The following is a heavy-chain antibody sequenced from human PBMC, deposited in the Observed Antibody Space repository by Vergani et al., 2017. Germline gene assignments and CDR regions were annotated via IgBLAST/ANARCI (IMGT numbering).Heavy chain of an antibody. CDR1: GYSFTSYW. Sequence: EVQLVQSGAEVKKPGESLKISCKGSGYSFTSYWIGWVRQMPGKGLEWMGIIYPGDSDTRYSPSFQGQVTIAADKSISTAYLQWSSLKASDTAMYYCARRLGPAAARNSWFDPWGQGTLVTVSS. CDR2: IYPGDSDT. D-gene: IGHD2-2*01. CDR3: ARRLGPAAARNSWFDP. V-gene: IGHV5-51*03. J-gene: IGHJ5*02.